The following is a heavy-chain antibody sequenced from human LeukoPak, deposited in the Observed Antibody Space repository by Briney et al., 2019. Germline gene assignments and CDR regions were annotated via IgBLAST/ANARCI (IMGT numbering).Heavy chain of an antibody. CDR1: GFTFSSYS. V-gene: IGHV3-21*01. J-gene: IGHJ5*02. Sequence: GGSLRPSCAASGFTFSSYSMNWVRQAPGKGLEWVSSISSSSSYIYYADSVKGRFTISRDNAKNSLYLQMNSLRAEDTAVYYCASLSSSWPTAWGQGTLVTVSS. CDR3: ASLSSSWPTA. CDR2: ISSSSSYI. D-gene: IGHD6-13*01.